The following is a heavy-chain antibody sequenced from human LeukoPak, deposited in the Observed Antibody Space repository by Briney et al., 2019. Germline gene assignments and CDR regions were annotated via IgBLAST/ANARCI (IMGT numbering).Heavy chain of an antibody. J-gene: IGHJ4*02. CDR2: IYYSEST. D-gene: IGHD6-19*01. CDR3: ARAGSGWSFDY. CDR1: GDSISSYY. V-gene: IGHV4-59*01. Sequence: SETLSLTRCVSGDSISSYYWSWIRQPPGKGLEWIGYIYYSESTNYNPSLKSRVTISVDTSKNQFSLNLRSVTAADTAVYYCARAGSGWSFDYWGQGTLVTVSS.